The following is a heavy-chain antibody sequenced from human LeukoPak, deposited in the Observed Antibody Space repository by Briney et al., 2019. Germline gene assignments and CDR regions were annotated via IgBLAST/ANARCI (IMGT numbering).Heavy chain of an antibody. V-gene: IGHV1-2*02. Sequence: GASVKVSCKVSGYTLTELSMHWVRQAPGQGLEWMGWINPNSGGTNYAQKFQGRVTMTRDTSISTAYMELSRLRSDDTAVYYCARYSYGDMACDYWGQGTLVTVSS. CDR3: ARYSYGDMACDY. J-gene: IGHJ4*02. D-gene: IGHD5-18*01. CDR1: GYTLTELS. CDR2: INPNSGGT.